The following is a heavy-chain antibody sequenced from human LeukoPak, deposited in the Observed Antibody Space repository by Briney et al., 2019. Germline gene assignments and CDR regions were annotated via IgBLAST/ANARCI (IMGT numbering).Heavy chain of an antibody. Sequence: SGGSLRLSCAASGFTFDDYTMHWVRQAPGKGLEWVSLISWDGGSTYYADSVKGRFTISRDNSKNSLYLQVNSLRTEDTALYYCAKDISGYSYGYSWDYWGQGTLVTVSS. CDR1: GFTFDDYT. D-gene: IGHD5-18*01. CDR2: ISWDGGST. J-gene: IGHJ4*02. CDR3: AKDISGYSYGYSWDY. V-gene: IGHV3-43*01.